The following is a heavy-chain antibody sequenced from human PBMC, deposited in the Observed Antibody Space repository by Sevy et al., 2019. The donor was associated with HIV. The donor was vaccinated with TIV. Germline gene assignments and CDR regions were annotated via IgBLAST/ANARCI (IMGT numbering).Heavy chain of an antibody. Sequence: ASVKVSCKASGYTFTDYFLHWVRQAPGQGLEWMGWINPHSGGTIFALKFQGRVAMTRDTSISTAYLDLGRLRFDDTAVYYCARGYTGHEERDYWGQGTLVTVSS. CDR2: INPHSGGT. V-gene: IGHV1-2*02. CDR1: GYTFTDYF. CDR3: ARGYTGHEERDY. D-gene: IGHD2-2*02. J-gene: IGHJ4*02.